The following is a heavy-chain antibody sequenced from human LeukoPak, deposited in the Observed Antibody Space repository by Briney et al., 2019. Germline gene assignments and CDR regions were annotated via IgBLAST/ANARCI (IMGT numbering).Heavy chain of an antibody. D-gene: IGHD4-17*01. CDR3: ARASDYGDYVGWFDP. J-gene: IGHJ5*02. Sequence: PSETLSLTCTVSGGFISSYYWSWIRQPAGKGLEWIGRIHTSGSTNYNPSLKSRVTMSVDTSKKQFSLKLTSVTAADTAVYYCARASDYGDYVGWFDPWGQGTLVTVSS. CDR2: IHTSGST. V-gene: IGHV4-4*07. CDR1: GGFISSYY.